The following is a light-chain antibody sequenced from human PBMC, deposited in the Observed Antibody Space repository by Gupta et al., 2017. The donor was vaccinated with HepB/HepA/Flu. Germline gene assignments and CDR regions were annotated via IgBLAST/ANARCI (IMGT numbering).Light chain of an antibody. CDR3: QQDGSSPPT. Sequence: EIVLTQSPGTLSLSPGERATLSCRASQSVRSSYLAWYQQKPGQAPRLLIYGASSRATGIPDRFSGSGSGTDFTLTISRLEPEDFAVYYCQQDGSSPPTFGEGTQLEIK. V-gene: IGKV3-20*01. CDR2: GAS. J-gene: IGKJ5*01. CDR1: QSVRSSY.